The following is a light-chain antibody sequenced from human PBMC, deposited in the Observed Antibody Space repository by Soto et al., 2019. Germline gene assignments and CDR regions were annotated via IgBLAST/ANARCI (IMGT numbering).Light chain of an antibody. V-gene: IGKV1-5*01. CDR2: DAS. J-gene: IGKJ1*01. CDR1: QSISSW. CDR3: QQYNSYSSWT. Sequence: DIQMTQSPSTLSASVGDRVTITCRASQSISSWLAWYQQKPGKAPKLLIYDASSLESGVPSRFSDSGSGTEFPLTISSLQPDDFASYYCQQYNSYSSWTFGQGTKVEIK.